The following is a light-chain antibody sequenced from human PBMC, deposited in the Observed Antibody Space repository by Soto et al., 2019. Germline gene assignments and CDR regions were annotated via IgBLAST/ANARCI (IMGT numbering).Light chain of an antibody. CDR1: SNDVGGYNY. CDR3: SSYTRSSTYV. CDR2: DVS. V-gene: IGLV2-14*03. J-gene: IGLJ1*01. Sequence: QSALTQPASVSGSPGQSITISCTGTSNDVGGYNYVSWYQQHPGKAPKLMIYDVSNRPSGVSNRFSGSKSANTASLTISGVEAEDEADYYCSSYTRSSTYVFGTGTKVXVL.